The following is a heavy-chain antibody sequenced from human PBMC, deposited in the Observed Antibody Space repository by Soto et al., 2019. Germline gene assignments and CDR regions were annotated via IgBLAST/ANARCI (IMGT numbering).Heavy chain of an antibody. D-gene: IGHD1-1*01. CDR3: AREKVGTTFFDN. V-gene: IGHV4-38-2*02. CDR2: IYPSVSS. J-gene: IGHJ4*02. CDR1: GLAISRGYY. Sequence: PSETLSLTCSVSGLAISRGYYWSWVRQPPGKGLEWIGSIYPSVSSYHNPSLATRLRLSIDTSKNQFTLTLTSVTAADTALHFCAREKVGTTFFDNWGQGIQGT.